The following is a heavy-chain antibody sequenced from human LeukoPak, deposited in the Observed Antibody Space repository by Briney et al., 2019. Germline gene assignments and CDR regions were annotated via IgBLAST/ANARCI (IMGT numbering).Heavy chain of an antibody. CDR3: AKDSRDYDFWSANWFDP. J-gene: IGHJ5*02. Sequence: PGGSLRLSCAASGFSFSSYSLNWVRQAPGKGLEWVSSISSRGTYKNSADSLKGRFTISRDNSKNTLYLQMNSLRAEDTAVYYCAKDSRDYDFWSANWFDPWGQGTLVTVSS. V-gene: IGHV3-21*01. CDR1: GFSFSSYS. D-gene: IGHD3-3*01. CDR2: ISSRGTYK.